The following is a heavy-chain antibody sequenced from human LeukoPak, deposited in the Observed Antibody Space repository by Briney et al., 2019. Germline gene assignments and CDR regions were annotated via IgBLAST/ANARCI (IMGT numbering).Heavy chain of an antibody. CDR2: VNLQGST. Sequence: PSETLSLTCDVSGGSVTSTNWWTWVRQPPGKGLEWIGEVNLQGSTNYNPSLMRRVAISVDTSANHVSLQLTSVTAADTAVYFCAREGRVVTTGSHFDHWGQGTPVTVSS. CDR3: AREGRVVTTGSHFDH. CDR1: GGSVTSTNW. J-gene: IGHJ4*02. D-gene: IGHD1-1*01. V-gene: IGHV4-4*02.